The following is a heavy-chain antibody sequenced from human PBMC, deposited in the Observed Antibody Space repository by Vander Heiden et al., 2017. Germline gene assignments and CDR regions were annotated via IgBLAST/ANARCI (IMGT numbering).Heavy chain of an antibody. J-gene: IGHJ4*02. V-gene: IGHV3-23*01. CDR3: ATAVEYSSGWYDY. D-gene: IGHD6-19*01. CDR1: GFTFRSYA. CDR2: LSGSGGST. Sequence: EVQLLESGGGLVQPGGSLRLSCEASGFTFRSYAMSWVRQAPGKVLEWVSALSGSGGSTYYAASVEGRFTISRDNSKNSVFIQMNSLRAEDTAIYYRATAVEYSSGWYDYWGQGTLVTVSS.